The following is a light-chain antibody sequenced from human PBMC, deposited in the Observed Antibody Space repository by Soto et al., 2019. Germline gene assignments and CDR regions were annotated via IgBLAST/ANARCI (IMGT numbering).Light chain of an antibody. J-gene: IGKJ4*01. CDR3: QHYNSYPLT. CDR2: DAS. V-gene: IGKV1-5*01. Sequence: DIQMTQSPSTLSESVGDRVTITCRASQSISNWLAWYQQKPGKAPKLLIYDASSLESGVPSRFSGGGSGTEFTLSISSLQPDDFASYYCQHYNSYPLTCGGGTKVEIK. CDR1: QSISNW.